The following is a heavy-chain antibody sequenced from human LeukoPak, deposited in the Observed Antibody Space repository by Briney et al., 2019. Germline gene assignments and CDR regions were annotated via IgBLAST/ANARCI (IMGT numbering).Heavy chain of an antibody. V-gene: IGHV3-20*04. D-gene: IGHD3-22*01. J-gene: IGHJ6*03. CDR2: INWNGDRT. CDR3: VRERLIDYNYYYMDV. Sequence: GGSLRLSCAASGFTFSDYYMSWIRQAPGKGLEWVSSINWNGDRTGYADSVKGRFTMSRDNAKKSLFLQMNSLRAEDTALYYCVRERLIDYNYYYMDVWGKGTTVTVSS. CDR1: GFTFSDYY.